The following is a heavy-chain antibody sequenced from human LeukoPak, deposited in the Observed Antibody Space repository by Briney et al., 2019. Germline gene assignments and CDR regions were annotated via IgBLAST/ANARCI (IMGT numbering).Heavy chain of an antibody. Sequence: GGSLRLSCAASGFTFSDYYMSWIRQAPGKGLELVSYISSSGSTIYYADSVKGRFTISRDNAKNSLYLQMNSLRAEDTAVYYCARVRSGSGSYYKLDYWGQGSLVAVSS. CDR3: ARVRSGSGSYYKLDY. D-gene: IGHD3-10*01. V-gene: IGHV3-11*01. J-gene: IGHJ4*02. CDR1: GFTFSDYY. CDR2: ISSSGSTI.